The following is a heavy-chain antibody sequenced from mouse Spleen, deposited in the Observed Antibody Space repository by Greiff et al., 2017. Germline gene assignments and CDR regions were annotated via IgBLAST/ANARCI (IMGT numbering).Heavy chain of an antibody. Sequence: QVQLQQPGAELVKPGASVKLSCKASGYTFTSYWMHWVKQRPGQGLEWIGMIHPNSGSTNYNEKFKSKATLTVDKSSSTAYMQLSSLTSEDSAVYYCAREGGIFEGFAYWGQGTLVTVSA. CDR2: IHPNSGST. J-gene: IGHJ3*01. CDR1: GYTFTSYW. CDR3: AREGGIFEGFAY. V-gene: IGHV1-64*01.